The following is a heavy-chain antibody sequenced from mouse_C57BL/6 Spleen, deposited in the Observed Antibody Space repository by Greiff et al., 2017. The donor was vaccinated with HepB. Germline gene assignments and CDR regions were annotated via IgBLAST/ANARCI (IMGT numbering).Heavy chain of an antibody. CDR2: IDPSDSYT. CDR1: GYTFTSYW. D-gene: IGHD1-1*01. Sequence: QVQLQQPGAELVKPGASVRLSCKASGYTFTSYWMQWVKQRPGQGLEWIGEIDPSDSYTNYNQKFKGKATLTVDTSSSTAYMQLSSLTSEDSAVYYCARSPPNYYGSSYFDYWGQGTTLTVSS. CDR3: ARSPPNYYGSSYFDY. J-gene: IGHJ2*01. V-gene: IGHV1-50*01.